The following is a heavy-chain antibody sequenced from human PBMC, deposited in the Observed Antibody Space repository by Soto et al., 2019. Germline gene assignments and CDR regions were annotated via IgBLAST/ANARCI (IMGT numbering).Heavy chain of an antibody. CDR3: ARYLGPTGDPDV. CDR2: IYHSGST. CDR1: GGSISSGGYS. J-gene: IGHJ6*02. D-gene: IGHD7-27*01. Sequence: SETLSLTCAVSGGSISSGGYSWSWIRQPPGKGLEWIGYIYHSGSTYYNPSLKSRVTISVDRSKNQFSLKLSSVTAADTAVYYCARYLGPTGDPDVWGQGTTVTVS. V-gene: IGHV4-30-2*01.